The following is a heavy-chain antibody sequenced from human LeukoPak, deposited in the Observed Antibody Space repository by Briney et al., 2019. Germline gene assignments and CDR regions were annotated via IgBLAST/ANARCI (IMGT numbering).Heavy chain of an antibody. CDR1: ASTFSSNW. V-gene: IGHV3-74*01. CDR2: ISKDGSST. CDR3: SRGGNHDY. Sequence: GGSLRLSCAASASTFSSNWMHWVRQAPGKGPVWVSRISKDGSSTNYADSVKGRFTISRDNAKNTLYLQMNSLRAEDTAMFYCSRGGNHDYWGQGTLVSVSS. J-gene: IGHJ4*02.